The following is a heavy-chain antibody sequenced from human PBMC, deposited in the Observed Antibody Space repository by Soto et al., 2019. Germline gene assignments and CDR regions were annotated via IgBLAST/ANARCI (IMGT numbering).Heavy chain of an antibody. CDR3: ARAGLTGDAFDI. Sequence: GESLKISCAASGFTFSSYDMHWVRQATGKGLEWVSAIGTAGDPYYPGSVKGRFTISRENAKNSLYLQMNSLRAGDTAVYYCARAGLTGDAFDIWGQGTMVTVSS. CDR2: IGTAGDP. D-gene: IGHD7-27*01. CDR1: GFTFSSYD. J-gene: IGHJ3*02. V-gene: IGHV3-13*05.